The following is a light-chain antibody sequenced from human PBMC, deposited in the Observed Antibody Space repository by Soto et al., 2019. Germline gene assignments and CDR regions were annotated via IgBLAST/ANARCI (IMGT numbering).Light chain of an antibody. CDR3: SSYTSSSTPSV. Sequence: QSVLTQPASVSGSPGQSITISCTGTSSDVGGYNYVSWYQQHPGKAPKLMIYEVSNRPSGVSTRVSGSKSGNTTSLTTSGLQAEDVADYYCSSYTSSSTPSVFGGGTKHTVL. J-gene: IGLJ3*02. CDR1: SSDVGGYNY. V-gene: IGLV2-14*01. CDR2: EVS.